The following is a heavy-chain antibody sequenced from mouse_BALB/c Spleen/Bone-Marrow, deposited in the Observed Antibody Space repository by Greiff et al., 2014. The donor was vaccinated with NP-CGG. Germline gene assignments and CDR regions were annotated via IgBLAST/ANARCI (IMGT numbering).Heavy chain of an antibody. D-gene: IGHD1-1*01. CDR2: IDPANGNT. J-gene: IGHJ3*01. CDR3: AIYYYGSSGFAY. Sequence: VQLKESGAELVKPGASVKLSCPASGFNIKDTYMPWVKQRPEQGLEWIGRIDPANGNTKYDPKFQGKATITADTSSNTAYLQLSSLTSEDTAVYYCAIYYYGSSGFAYWGQGTLVTVSA. CDR1: GFNIKDTY. V-gene: IGHV14-3*02.